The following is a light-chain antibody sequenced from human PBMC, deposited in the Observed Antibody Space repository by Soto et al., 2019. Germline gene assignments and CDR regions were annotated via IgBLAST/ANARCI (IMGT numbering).Light chain of an antibody. CDR3: QQYDNLPIT. J-gene: IGKJ5*01. Sequence: DIQMTQSPSSLSASVGNPVTITCQASQDIRYYLNWYQHKPGKAPKLLIYDASTLETGVPSRFSGSGSGTDFTFAISSLQPEDIATYYCQQYDNLPITFGQGTRLEIK. V-gene: IGKV1-33*01. CDR1: QDIRYY. CDR2: DAS.